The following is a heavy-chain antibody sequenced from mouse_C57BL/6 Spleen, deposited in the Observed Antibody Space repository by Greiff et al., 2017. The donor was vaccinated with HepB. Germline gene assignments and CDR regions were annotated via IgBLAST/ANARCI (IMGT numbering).Heavy chain of an antibody. CDR3: ARSGGDGYSGGAMDY. CDR1: GYAFSSYW. Sequence: QVQLKQSGAELVKPGASVKISCKASGYAFSSYWMNWVKQRPGKGLEWIGQIYPGDGDTNYNGKFKGKATLTADKSSSTAYMQLSSLTSEDSAVYFFARSGGDGYSGGAMDYWGQGTSVTVSS. J-gene: IGHJ4*01. CDR2: IYPGDGDT. V-gene: IGHV1-80*01. D-gene: IGHD2-3*01.